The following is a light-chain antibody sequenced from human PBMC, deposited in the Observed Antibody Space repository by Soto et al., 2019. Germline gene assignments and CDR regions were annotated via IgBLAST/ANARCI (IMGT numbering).Light chain of an antibody. CDR2: DVT. Sequence: QSALTQPASVSGSPGQSITISCTGTSSEVGGYNYVSWYQQHPRKAPKLLIYDVTNRPSGISNRFSGSKSGNTASLTISGLQAGDEADYYCCSYTTSRTLVFGGGTKLTVL. J-gene: IGLJ2*01. CDR1: SSEVGGYNY. CDR3: CSYTTSRTLV. V-gene: IGLV2-14*03.